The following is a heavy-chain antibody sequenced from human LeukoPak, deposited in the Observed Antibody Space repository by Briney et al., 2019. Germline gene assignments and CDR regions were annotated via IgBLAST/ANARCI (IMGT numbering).Heavy chain of an antibody. CDR1: GFVFTSYG. Sequence: GASVNVSCKASGFVFTSYGFTWVRQAPGQGREWMGWISANDGKTHYSEKHQGRVTMSTDTVTSTAYMELRSLRSDDTAVYYCARELHVERDDYWGQGTLVTVSS. CDR2: ISANDGKT. J-gene: IGHJ4*02. D-gene: IGHD1-1*01. CDR3: ARELHVERDDY. V-gene: IGHV1-18*01.